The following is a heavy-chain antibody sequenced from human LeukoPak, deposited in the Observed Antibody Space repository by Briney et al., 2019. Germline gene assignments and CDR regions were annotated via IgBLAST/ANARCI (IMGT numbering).Heavy chain of an antibody. CDR2: ITTSDGNT. CDR3: AKDGGLWVSAHWGDS. CDR1: GFTFSSYT. V-gene: IGHV3-23*01. D-gene: IGHD7-27*01. Sequence: GGSLGLSCAASGFTFSSYTMSWVRQAPGKGLEWVSTITTSDGNTYYADSVKGRFTVSRDNSKNTLFLQMNSLRAEDTAVYYCAKDGGLWVSAHWGDSWGRGTLVTVSS. J-gene: IGHJ4*02.